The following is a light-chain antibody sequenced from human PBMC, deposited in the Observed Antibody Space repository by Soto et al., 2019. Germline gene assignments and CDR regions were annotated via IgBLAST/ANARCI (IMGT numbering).Light chain of an antibody. Sequence: EIVLTQSPGTLSLSPGEGATLSCRASQSVGRDYLAWYQQKPGQAPRLVIYDASTRATDIPDRFSGSGSGTDFTLTIRRLEPEDFAVYFCHQYATSPLNFGGGTTVEIK. V-gene: IGKV3-20*01. J-gene: IGKJ4*01. CDR2: DAS. CDR1: QSVGRDY. CDR3: HQYATSPLN.